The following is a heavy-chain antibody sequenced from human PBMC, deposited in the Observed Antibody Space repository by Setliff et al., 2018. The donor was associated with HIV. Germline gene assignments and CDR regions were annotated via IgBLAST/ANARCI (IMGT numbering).Heavy chain of an antibody. CDR2: IIPIFGTA. V-gene: IGHV1-69*05. Sequence: SVKVSCKASGYIFTSYGISWVRQAPGQGLEWMGGIIPIFGTANYAQKFQGRVTITTDESTSTAYMELSSLRSEDTAVYYCAGVFGVYYDKEGPYDAFDIWGQGTMVTVSS. CDR3: AGVFGVYYDKEGPYDAFDI. J-gene: IGHJ3*02. CDR1: GYIFTSYG. D-gene: IGHD3-22*01.